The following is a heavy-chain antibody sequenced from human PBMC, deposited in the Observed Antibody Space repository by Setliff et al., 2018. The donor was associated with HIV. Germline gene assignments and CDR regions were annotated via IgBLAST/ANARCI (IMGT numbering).Heavy chain of an antibody. D-gene: IGHD6-19*01. J-gene: IGHJ6*03. CDR1: GGSISSDDYY. V-gene: IGHV4-61*09. Sequence: SETLSLTCTVSGGSISSDDYYWSWIRQPAGKALEWIGHIYTSGSTNYNSSLKSRVTISIDTSNNQFSLKLSSVTAADTAVYYCARGYPGIAVAGLSYYYYYYMDVWGKGTTVTVSS. CDR2: IYTSGST. CDR3: ARGYPGIAVAGLSYYYYYYMDV.